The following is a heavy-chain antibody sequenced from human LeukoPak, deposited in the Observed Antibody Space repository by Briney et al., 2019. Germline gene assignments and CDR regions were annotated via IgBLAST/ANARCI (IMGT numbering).Heavy chain of an antibody. J-gene: IGHJ6*03. CDR1: GYTLTSYY. CDR3: ARRVGSSSGRYYYYYMDV. CDR2: INPSGGST. D-gene: IGHD6-6*01. V-gene: IGHV1-46*01. Sequence: ASVKVSCKASGYTLTSYYMHWVRQAPGQGLEWKGIINPSGGSTSYAQKFQGRVTITADKSTSTAYMELSSLRSEDTAVYYCARRVGSSSGRYYYYYMDVWGKGTTVTVSS.